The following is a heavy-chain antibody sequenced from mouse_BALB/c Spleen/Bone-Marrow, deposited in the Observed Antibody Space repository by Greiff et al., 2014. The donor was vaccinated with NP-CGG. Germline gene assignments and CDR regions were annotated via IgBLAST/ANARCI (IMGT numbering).Heavy chain of an antibody. D-gene: IGHD3-1*01. V-gene: IGHV5-9-3*01. CDR1: GFTFSSYA. CDR3: ARRSDLRASMDY. CDR2: ISSGGSDT. Sequence: EVQRVESGGGLVKPGGSLKLSCTTSGFTFSSYAMSWVRQTPEKRLEWVAVISSGGSDTYYPDSVKGRSTVSRDNAKNTLYLQMSSLRSEDTALYYCARRSDLRASMDYWGQGTSVTVSS. J-gene: IGHJ4*01.